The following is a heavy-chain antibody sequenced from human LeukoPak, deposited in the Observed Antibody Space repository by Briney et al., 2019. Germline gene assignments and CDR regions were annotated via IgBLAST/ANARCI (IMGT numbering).Heavy chain of an antibody. V-gene: IGHV3-23*01. CDR2: LSRSGAT. D-gene: IGHD2-8*01. CDR1: GFTFSNYA. CDR3: EMILVGDTNGPLDI. Sequence: GGSLRLSCAGSGFTFSNYAMSWVRQAPGKGLEWVSSLSRSGATFYADSVKSRFTISRDVSTNTLYLQMDSLRAEDTALYYCEMILVGDTNGPLDIWGQGTMVTVSS. J-gene: IGHJ3*02.